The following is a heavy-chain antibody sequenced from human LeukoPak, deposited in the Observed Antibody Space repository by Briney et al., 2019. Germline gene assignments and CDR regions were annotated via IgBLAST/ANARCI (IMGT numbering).Heavy chain of an antibody. D-gene: IGHD2-15*01. CDR1: GYTLTELS. CDR3: APQNRYCSGGSCYSDRWFDP. V-gene: IGHV1-24*01. J-gene: IGHJ5*02. CDR2: FDPEDGET. Sequence: ASVKVSCKVSGYTLTELSMHWVRQAPGKGLEWMGGFDPEDGETIYAQKFQDRVTMTEDTSTDTAYMELSSLRSEDTAVYYCAPQNRYCSGGSCYSDRWFDPWGQGTLVTVSS.